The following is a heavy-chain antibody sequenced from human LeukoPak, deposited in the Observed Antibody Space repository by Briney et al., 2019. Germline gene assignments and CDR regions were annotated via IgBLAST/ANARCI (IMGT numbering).Heavy chain of an antibody. J-gene: IGHJ6*03. V-gene: IGHV4-39*01. CDR1: GGSISSSSYY. CDR2: IYYSGST. Sequence: PSETLSLTCTVSGGSISSSSYYWGWIRQPPGKGLGWIVSIYYSGSTYYNPSLKSRVTISIDTSKNQFSLKLSSVTAADTAVYYCARHRPYDILTGYYYYYYYMDVWGKGTTVTVSS. CDR3: ARHRPYDILTGYYYYYYYMDV. D-gene: IGHD3-9*01.